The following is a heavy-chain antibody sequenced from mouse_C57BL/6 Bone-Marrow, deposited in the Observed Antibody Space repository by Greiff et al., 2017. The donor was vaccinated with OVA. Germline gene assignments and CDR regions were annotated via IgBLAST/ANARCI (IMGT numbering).Heavy chain of an antibody. J-gene: IGHJ2*01. Sequence: VQLQQPGAELVKPGASVKLSCKASGYTFTSYWMHWVKQRPGQGLEWIGLIHPNSGSTNYDEKFKSKATLTVDKSSSTAYMQLISLTSENSAVYYCAHDGYYHYWGQGTTRTVSS. CDR1: GYTFTSYW. D-gene: IGHD2-3*01. V-gene: IGHV1-64*01. CDR2: IHPNSGST. CDR3: AHDGYYHY.